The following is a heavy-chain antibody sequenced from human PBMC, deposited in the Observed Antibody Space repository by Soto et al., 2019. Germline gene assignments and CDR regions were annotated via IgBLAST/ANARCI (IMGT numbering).Heavy chain of an antibody. D-gene: IGHD1-26*01. J-gene: IGHJ1*01. CDR3: ARDIAGSLHH. V-gene: IGHV1-69*06. CDR2: VIPFSGAA. Sequence: QVQLVQSGTEVNRPGSSVKVSCKSSGGAXXXXAITWVRQAPGQGLEWMGGVIPFSGAADYAQKFQGRVILTADTSASKAYMEMSSLRSDDTAVYYCARDIAGSLHHWGQGTLVIVSS. CDR1: GGAXXXXA.